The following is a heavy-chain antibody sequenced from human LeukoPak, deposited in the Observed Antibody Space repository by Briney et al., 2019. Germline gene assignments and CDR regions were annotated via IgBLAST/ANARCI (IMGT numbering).Heavy chain of an antibody. J-gene: IGHJ4*02. D-gene: IGHD1-26*01. CDR1: GGSISSGGYY. CDR3: ARLSIVGATNFDY. Sequence: PSQTLSLTCTVSGGSISSGGYYWSWIRQHPGKGLEWIGYIYYSGSTYYNPSLKSLVTISVDTSKNQFSLKLSSVTAADTAVYYCARLSIVGATNFDYWGQGTLVTVSS. CDR2: IYYSGST. V-gene: IGHV4-31*01.